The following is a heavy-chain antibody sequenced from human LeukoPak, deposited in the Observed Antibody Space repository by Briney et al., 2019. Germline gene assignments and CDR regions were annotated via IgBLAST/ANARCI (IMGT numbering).Heavy chain of an antibody. CDR2: IYPGDSDT. Sequence: KVSCKASGYTFTTYWIGWVRQMPGKGLEWMGIIYPGDSDTRYSPSFQGQVTMSADKSINTAYLQWSSLKAPDTAMYYCARRQGCSSTSCPPDSWGQGTLVTVSS. CDR3: ARRQGCSSTSCPPDS. J-gene: IGHJ4*02. CDR1: GYTFTTYW. V-gene: IGHV5-51*01. D-gene: IGHD2-2*01.